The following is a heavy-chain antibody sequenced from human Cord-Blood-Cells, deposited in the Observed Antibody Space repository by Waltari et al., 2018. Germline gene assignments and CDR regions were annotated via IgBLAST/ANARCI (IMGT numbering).Heavy chain of an antibody. CDR3: ARDRWITMVRGVINPHYYYYYMDV. V-gene: IGHV3-33*01. J-gene: IGHJ6*03. CDR1: GFTFSSYA. CDR2: IWYDGSNK. Sequence: QVQLVESGGGVVQPGRSLRLSCAASGFTFSSYAMPWVRPDPGKGLAWVAVIWYDGSNKYYADSVKGRFTICRDNSKNTLYLQMNSLRAEDTAVYYCARDRWITMVRGVINPHYYYYYMDVWGKGTTVTVSS. D-gene: IGHD3-10*01.